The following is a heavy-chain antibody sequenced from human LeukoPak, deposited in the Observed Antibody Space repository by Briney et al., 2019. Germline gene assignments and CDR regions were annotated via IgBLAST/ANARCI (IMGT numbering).Heavy chain of an antibody. Sequence: SETLSLTCTVSGGSISSGGYYWSWIRQHPGKGLEWIGYIYYGGSTNYNPSLKSRVTISVDTSKNQFSLKLSSVTAADTAVYFCARQLRGEAVAGHLQPFDYWGQGTLVTVSS. CDR3: ARQLRGEAVAGHLQPFDY. CDR2: IYYGGST. CDR1: GGSISSGGYY. D-gene: IGHD6-19*01. J-gene: IGHJ4*02. V-gene: IGHV4-61*08.